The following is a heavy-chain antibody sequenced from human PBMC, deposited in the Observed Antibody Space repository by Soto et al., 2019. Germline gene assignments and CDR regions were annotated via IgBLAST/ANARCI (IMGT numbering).Heavy chain of an antibody. J-gene: IGHJ6*02. CDR3: ARDGGPRSYYGMDV. D-gene: IGHD3-16*01. CDR2: ITVSGRTI. Sequence: QVQLVESGGGLVKPGGSLRLSCAASGFTFSDYYMSWIRQAPGKGLEWVSYITVSGRTIFYADSVKGRFTISRDNAKNSRYLQSNSLRADDPAVYYCARDGGPRSYYGMDVWGQGTTVTVSS. V-gene: IGHV3-11*01. CDR1: GFTFSDYY.